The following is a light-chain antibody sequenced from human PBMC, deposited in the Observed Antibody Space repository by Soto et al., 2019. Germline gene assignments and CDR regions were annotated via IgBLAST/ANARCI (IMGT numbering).Light chain of an antibody. Sequence: EIVLTQSPGILSLSPGERATLSCRASQSVSNDFLAWYQQKPGQAPRLLIYGASTRATGIPARFSGSGSGTEFTLTISSLQSEDFAVYYCQHYNNWPPWTFGQGTKVDIK. CDR2: GAS. CDR3: QHYNNWPPWT. V-gene: IGKV3-15*01. J-gene: IGKJ1*01. CDR1: QSVSNDF.